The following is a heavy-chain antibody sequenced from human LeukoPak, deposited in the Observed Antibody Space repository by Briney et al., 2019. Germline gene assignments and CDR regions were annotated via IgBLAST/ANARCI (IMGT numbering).Heavy chain of an antibody. CDR2: INHSEST. Sequence: PSETLSLTCAVYGGSFSGYYWSWIRQPPGKGLEWIGEINHSESTNYNPSLQSRVTISVDTSKNQFSLKLSSVTAADTAVYYCARVPDSSGCDYWGQGTLVTVSS. V-gene: IGHV4-34*01. CDR1: GGSFSGYY. J-gene: IGHJ4*02. CDR3: ARVPDSSGCDY. D-gene: IGHD3-22*01.